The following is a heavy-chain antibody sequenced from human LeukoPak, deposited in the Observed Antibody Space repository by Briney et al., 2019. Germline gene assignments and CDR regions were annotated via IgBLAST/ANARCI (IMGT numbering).Heavy chain of an antibody. CDR2: INPSGGST. Sequence: ASVKVSCTASGYTFTSYYIHWVRQAPGQGLEWMGIINPSGGSTTYAQKFQGRVTITRDTSTSTVYMEVSSLRSEDTAVYYCARDRHGSGTYNYYGMDVWGQGTTVTVSS. D-gene: IGHD3-10*01. J-gene: IGHJ6*02. CDR1: GYTFTSYY. CDR3: ARDRHGSGTYNYYGMDV. V-gene: IGHV1-46*01.